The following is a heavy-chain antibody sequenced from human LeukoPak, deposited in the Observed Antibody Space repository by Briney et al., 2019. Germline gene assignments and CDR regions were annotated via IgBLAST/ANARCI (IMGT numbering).Heavy chain of an antibody. J-gene: IGHJ5*02. D-gene: IGHD3-16*02. Sequence: GSVKVSCKASGYTFTSYDINWVRQATGQGLEWMGWMNPNSSNTGSAQRFQGSIIINRDTSISTAYMELSSLRFEDTAVYYCARGPVVRLPSSFDPWGQGTLVTVSS. V-gene: IGHV1-8*01. CDR3: ARGPVVRLPSSFDP. CDR1: GYTFTSYD. CDR2: MNPNSSNT.